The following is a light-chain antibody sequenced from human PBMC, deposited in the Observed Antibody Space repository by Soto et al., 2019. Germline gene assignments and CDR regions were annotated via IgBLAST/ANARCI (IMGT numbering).Light chain of an antibody. J-gene: IGKJ2*01. CDR3: HQYNSYQYP. CDR2: KAS. CDR1: QSIGSW. V-gene: IGKV1-5*03. Sequence: DIQMTQSPSTLSASVGDRVIITCRASQSIGSWLDWYQQKPGKAPKVLIYKASTLKSGVPSRFSGSGSGTEFPLTISSLQPDDFAPYYCHQYNSYQYPFGQGTKLEI.